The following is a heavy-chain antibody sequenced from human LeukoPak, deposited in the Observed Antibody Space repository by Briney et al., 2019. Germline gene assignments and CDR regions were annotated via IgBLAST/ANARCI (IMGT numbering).Heavy chain of an antibody. CDR3: ARRRIVVPASFDP. Sequence: GASVKVSCKASGYTFTGYYMHWVRQAPGQGLEWMGWINPNSGGTNYAQRFQGRVTMTRDTSISTAYMELSRLRSDDTAVYYCARRRIVVPASFDPWGQGTLVTVSS. D-gene: IGHD2-2*01. V-gene: IGHV1-2*02. CDR1: GYTFTGYY. J-gene: IGHJ5*02. CDR2: INPNSGGT.